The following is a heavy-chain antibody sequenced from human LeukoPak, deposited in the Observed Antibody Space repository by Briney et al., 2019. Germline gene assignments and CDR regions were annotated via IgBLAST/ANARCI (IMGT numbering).Heavy chain of an antibody. V-gene: IGHV3-30-3*01. CDR2: ISYDGSNK. CDR3: ARDSGDSSSSAYIDY. D-gene: IGHD6-6*01. J-gene: IGHJ4*02. Sequence: GGSLRLSCAASGFTFSIYAMHWVRQAPGKGLEWVAVISYDGSNKYYADSVKGRFTISRDNSKNTLYLQMNSLRAEDTAVHYCARDSGDSSSSAYIDYWGQGTLVTVSS. CDR1: GFTFSIYA.